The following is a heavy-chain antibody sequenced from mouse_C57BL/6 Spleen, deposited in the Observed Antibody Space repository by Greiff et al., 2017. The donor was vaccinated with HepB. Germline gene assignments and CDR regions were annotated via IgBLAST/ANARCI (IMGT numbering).Heavy chain of an antibody. J-gene: IGHJ3*01. D-gene: IGHD2-5*01. Sequence: VQLQQPGAELVRPGSSVKLSCKASGYTFTSYWMHWVKQRPIQGLEWIGNIDPSDSETHYNQKFKDKATLTVDKSSSTAYMQLSSLTSEDSAVYYCARRGYSNWFAYWGQGTLVTVSA. V-gene: IGHV1-52*01. CDR3: ARRGYSNWFAY. CDR2: IDPSDSET. CDR1: GYTFTSYW.